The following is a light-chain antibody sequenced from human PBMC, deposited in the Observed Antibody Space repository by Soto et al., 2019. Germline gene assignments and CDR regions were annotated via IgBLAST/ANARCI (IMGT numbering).Light chain of an antibody. Sequence: QSALTQTASVSGSPGQSITISCTGTSSDVGSYNLVSWYQQHPGKAPKLMIYEDNKRPSGVSNRFSGSKSGNTASLTISGLQAEDEAHYYCCSYAPISTVVFGGGTKVTVL. CDR3: CSYAPISTVV. CDR2: EDN. J-gene: IGLJ3*02. V-gene: IGLV2-23*01. CDR1: SSDVGSYNL.